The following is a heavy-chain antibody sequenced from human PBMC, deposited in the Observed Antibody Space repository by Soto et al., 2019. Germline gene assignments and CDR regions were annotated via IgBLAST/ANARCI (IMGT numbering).Heavy chain of an antibody. V-gene: IGHV4-61*01. CDR2: IYYSGTT. CDR1: GESVSNESYY. J-gene: IGHJ4*02. D-gene: IGHD3-16*01. CDR3: ARSQRGTSAFTLDY. Sequence: SETLSLTCAVSGESVSNESYYWSWIRQPPGKGLEWIGYIYYSGTTNYNSYLKSRLTLSVDMSKSQFSLKLTSVTAADTAVYFCARSQRGTSAFTLDYRSEGAPATASS.